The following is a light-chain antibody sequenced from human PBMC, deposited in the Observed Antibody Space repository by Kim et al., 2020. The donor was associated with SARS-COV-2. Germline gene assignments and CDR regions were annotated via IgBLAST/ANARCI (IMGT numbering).Light chain of an antibody. CDR1: SLRSSY. CDR2: GKN. CDR3: NSRDSSGNHLRV. Sequence: GQTVRITCQGDSLRSSYASWYQQKPGQAPVLVIYGKNNRPSGIPDRFSGSNSGNTASLTITGAQAEDEADYYCNSRDSSGNHLRVFGTGTKVTVL. V-gene: IGLV3-19*01. J-gene: IGLJ1*01.